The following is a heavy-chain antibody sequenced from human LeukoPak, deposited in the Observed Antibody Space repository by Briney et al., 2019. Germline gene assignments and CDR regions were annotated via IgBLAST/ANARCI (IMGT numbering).Heavy chain of an antibody. CDR3: ARHRCSSTTCSFDS. CDR1: GFTFNNYA. D-gene: IGHD2-2*01. V-gene: IGHV3-20*01. Sequence: GGSLRLSCAASGFTFNNYAMTWVRQTPGKGPEWVSLISWKGDTTAYAESVRGRFTTSRDNAKNSLYLHMNSLRPEDTAFYHCARHRCSSTTCSFDSWGQGSLVTVSS. J-gene: IGHJ4*02. CDR2: ISWKGDTT.